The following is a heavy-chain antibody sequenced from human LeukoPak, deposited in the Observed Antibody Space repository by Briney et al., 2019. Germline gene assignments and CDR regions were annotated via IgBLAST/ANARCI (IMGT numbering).Heavy chain of an antibody. V-gene: IGHV1-8*03. Sequence: GASVKVSCKASGYTFTSYDINWVRQATGQGLEWMGWMNPNSGNTGYAQKFQGRVTITRNTSISTAYMELSSLRSEDTAFYYCARYIVSYPHDAFDIWGQGTMVTVSS. J-gene: IGHJ3*02. CDR3: ARYIVSYPHDAFDI. CDR2: MNPNSGNT. D-gene: IGHD1-26*01. CDR1: GYTFTSYD.